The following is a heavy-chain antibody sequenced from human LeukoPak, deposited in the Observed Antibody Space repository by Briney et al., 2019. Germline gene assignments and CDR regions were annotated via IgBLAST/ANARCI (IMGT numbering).Heavy chain of an antibody. J-gene: IGHJ4*02. D-gene: IGHD2-21*01. CDR2: TYYRSKWYN. Sequence: SQTLSLPCAISGDSFSSNSAAGNWIRQSPSRGLEWLGRTYYRSKWYNDYAVSVRRRITINPDTSKNHFSLHLNSVTPEDKAVYYCARSASDIAYWGQGTLVTVSS. CDR3: ARSASDIAY. V-gene: IGHV6-1*01. CDR1: GDSFSSNSAA.